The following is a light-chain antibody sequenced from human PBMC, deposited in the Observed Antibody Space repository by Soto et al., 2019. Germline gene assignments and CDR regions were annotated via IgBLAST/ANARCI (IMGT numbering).Light chain of an antibody. J-gene: IGLJ2*01. CDR3: CSYAGSSTFRV. CDR1: SSDVGSYNL. V-gene: IGLV2-23*03. Sequence: QSVLTQPGSVSGSPGQSITISCTGTSSDVGSYNLVSWYQQHPGKAPKLMIYEGSKRPSGVSNRFSGSKSGNTASLTISGLQAEDEADYYCCSYAGSSTFRVFGGGTKLTVL. CDR2: EGS.